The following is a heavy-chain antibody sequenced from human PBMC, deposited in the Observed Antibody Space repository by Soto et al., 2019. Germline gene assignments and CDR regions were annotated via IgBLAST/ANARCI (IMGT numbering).Heavy chain of an antibody. D-gene: IGHD6-19*01. CDR3: AKELYSTGWNTYYFES. J-gene: IGHJ4*01. V-gene: IGHV3-23*01. CDR2: LSGSGGGT. Sequence: GGSLRLSCAASGFSFSDYAMNWVRQAPGKGLEWVSGLSGSGGGTFYADSVRGRFTISRDNSENTLFLQMNTLRDEDTAVYYCAKELYSTGWNTYYFESWGQGTLVTVSS. CDR1: GFSFSDYA.